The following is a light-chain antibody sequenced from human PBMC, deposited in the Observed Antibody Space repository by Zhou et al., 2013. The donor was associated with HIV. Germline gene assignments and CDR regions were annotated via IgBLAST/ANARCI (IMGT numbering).Light chain of an antibody. Sequence: DVGLTQSPLSLSVTPGEPASISCRSSETLLRTDGYNYLHWYLQKPGQSPQLLIYLGSNRASGIPDRFSGSGSGTDFTLKISRVEAGDVGIYYCMQAVQTPPYTFGQGTKLEIK. CDR3: MQAVQTPPYT. CDR2: LGS. J-gene: IGKJ2*01. V-gene: IGKV2-28*01. CDR1: ETLLRTDGYNY.